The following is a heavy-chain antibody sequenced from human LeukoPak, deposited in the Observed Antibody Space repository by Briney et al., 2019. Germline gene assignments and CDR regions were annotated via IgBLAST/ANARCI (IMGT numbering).Heavy chain of an antibody. CDR1: GGSISSSSYY. V-gene: IGHV4-39*01. D-gene: IGHD2-2*01. CDR3: AASGYSTRWYYYDF. CDR2: IYYSGSS. J-gene: IGHJ4*02. Sequence: PSETLSLTCTVSGGSISSSSYYWGWIRQPPGKGLEWIGSIYYSGSSYYTPSLKSRLTISVDTSKDQFSLKLTSVIAADTAVYYCAASGYSTRWYYYDFWGQGTLVTVSS.